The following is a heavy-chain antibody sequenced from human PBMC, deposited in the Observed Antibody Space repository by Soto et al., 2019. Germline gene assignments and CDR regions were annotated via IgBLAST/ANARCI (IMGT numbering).Heavy chain of an antibody. CDR1: GFTFSDYN. CDR2: ISSGSSDT. V-gene: IGHV3-21*01. Sequence: GGSLRLSCVTSGFTFSDYNMNWVRQVPGKGLEWVASISSGSSDTWYADSVKGRSIISRDNAQNSLFLQMNTLRPEDTAMYYCARVAYWGPGTQVTVSS. CDR3: ARVAY. J-gene: IGHJ4*02.